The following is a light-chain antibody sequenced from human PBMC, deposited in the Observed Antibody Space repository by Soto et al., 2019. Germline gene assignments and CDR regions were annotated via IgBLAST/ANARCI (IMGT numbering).Light chain of an antibody. Sequence: DIQMTQSPSTVSASVGDRVTITCRASQTIPNRLAWYQRKPGKAPKVLIYDASNLESGVPSRFSGSGSGTEFILTISSLQPDDFATYYCQHYGGLWTFGQGTKVEVK. CDR3: QHYGGLWT. CDR1: QTIPNR. J-gene: IGKJ1*01. CDR2: DAS. V-gene: IGKV1-5*01.